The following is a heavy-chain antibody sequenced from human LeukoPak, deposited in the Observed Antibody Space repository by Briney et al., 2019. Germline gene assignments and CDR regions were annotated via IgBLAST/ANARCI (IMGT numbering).Heavy chain of an antibody. CDR3: ARHDSFIPY. CDR1: GFTFSNYA. Sequence: PGGSLRLSCAASGFTFSNYAMSWVRQAPGKGLEWVSGISDNEGTTYYTDSVKGRFTISRDNTKNTVYLQMNNLRADDTAVYFCARHDSFIPYWGQGTVVTVSS. J-gene: IGHJ4*02. CDR2: ISDNEGTT. V-gene: IGHV3-23*01. D-gene: IGHD5-18*01.